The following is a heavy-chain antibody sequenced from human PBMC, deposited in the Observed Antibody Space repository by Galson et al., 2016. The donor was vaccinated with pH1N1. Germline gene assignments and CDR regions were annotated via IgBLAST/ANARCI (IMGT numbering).Heavy chain of an antibody. CDR1: KFTFSSYS. CDR3: ARGRKIINQNGAIRGGFDS. D-gene: IGHD3-16*01. CDR2: ISGSSSAI. Sequence: LRLSCAASKFTFSSYSMNWVRQAPGKGLQWISYISGSSSAIFYADSVKGRFTISRDNANQLLYLQMNSLRADDTAVYFCARGRKIINQNGAIRGGFDSWGRGTQVIVSS. J-gene: IGHJ4*02. V-gene: IGHV3-48*01.